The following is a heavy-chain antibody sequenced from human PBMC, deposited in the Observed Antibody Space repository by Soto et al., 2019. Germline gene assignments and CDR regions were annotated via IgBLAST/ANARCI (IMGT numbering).Heavy chain of an antibody. Sequence: ASVKVSCKASGYTFTGYYIHWVRQAPGQGLEWMGWINPNSGGTYYLQKFQGRVTMTRDTSITSVYMEMRGLTYDDTAVYYCARGNSGDDDEFDYWGQGTPVTVSS. CDR3: ARGNSGDDDEFDY. D-gene: IGHD5-12*01. V-gene: IGHV1-2*02. J-gene: IGHJ4*02. CDR2: INPNSGGT. CDR1: GYTFTGYY.